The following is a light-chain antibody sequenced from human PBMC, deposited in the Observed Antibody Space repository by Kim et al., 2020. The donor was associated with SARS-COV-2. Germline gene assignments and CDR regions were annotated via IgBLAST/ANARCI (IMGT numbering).Light chain of an antibody. Sequence: VSVSTGQTASITCSGDKLGDKYACWYQQKPGQSPVLVIYQDSKRPSGIPERFSGSNSGNTATLTISGTQAMDEADYYCQAWDTYVVFGGGTKVTVL. CDR2: QDS. CDR1: KLGDKY. J-gene: IGLJ2*01. V-gene: IGLV3-1*01. CDR3: QAWDTYVV.